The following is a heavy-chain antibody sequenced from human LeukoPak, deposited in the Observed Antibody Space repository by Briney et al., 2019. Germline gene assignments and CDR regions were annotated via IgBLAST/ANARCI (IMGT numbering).Heavy chain of an antibody. Sequence: SETLSLTCAVYGGSFSGYYWSWIRQPPGKGLEWIGEINHSGSTNYNPSLKSRVTISVDTSKNQFSLKLSSVTAADTAVYYCARVSGYDWESFYDYWGQGSLVTVSS. D-gene: IGHD5-12*01. J-gene: IGHJ4*02. CDR2: INHSGST. CDR1: GGSFSGYY. V-gene: IGHV4-34*01. CDR3: ARVSGYDWESFYDY.